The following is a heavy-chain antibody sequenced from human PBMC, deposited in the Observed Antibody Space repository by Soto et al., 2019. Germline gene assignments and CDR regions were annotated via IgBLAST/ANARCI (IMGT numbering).Heavy chain of an antibody. D-gene: IGHD2-15*01. V-gene: IGHV2-5*02. J-gene: IGHJ6*02. CDR2: IYWEDDK. CDR3: AYLPCSGGSCYWFSFSGMDV. Sequence: QITLKESGPTLVKPTQTLTLTCTFSGFSLSTSGVGVAWIRQPPEKALEWLALIYWEDDKRYRPSLESRLTITKDTSKNQVVLTMTNMDSVDTATYYCAYLPCSGGSCYWFSFSGMDVWGQGTTVTVSS. CDR1: GFSLSTSGVG.